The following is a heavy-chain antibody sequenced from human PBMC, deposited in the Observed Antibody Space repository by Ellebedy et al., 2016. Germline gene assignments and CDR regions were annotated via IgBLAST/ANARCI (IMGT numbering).Heavy chain of an antibody. J-gene: IGHJ4*02. CDR2: FDPEDGET. D-gene: IGHD3-10*01. V-gene: IGHV1-24*01. CDR1: GYTLTELS. CDR3: ATAMHAWFGESNLGY. Sequence: ASVKVSXXVSGYTLTELSMHWVRQAPGKGLEWMGGFDPEDGETIYAQKFQGRVTMTEDTSTDTAYMELSSLRSEDTAVYYCATAMHAWFGESNLGYWGQGTLVTVST.